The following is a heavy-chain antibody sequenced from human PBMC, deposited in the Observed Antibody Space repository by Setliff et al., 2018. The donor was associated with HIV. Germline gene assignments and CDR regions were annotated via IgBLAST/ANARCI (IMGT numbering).Heavy chain of an antibody. Sequence: SETLSLTCTVSGDSINSGDYYWTWIRHHPGKGLEWVGYIYYSGSTNYNPSLKSRVIISVDSSKNQFFLKLTSVTAADTAMYYCARVSQDLLGAFDIWGQGTMVTVSS. V-gene: IGHV4-31*03. D-gene: IGHD7-27*01. J-gene: IGHJ3*02. CDR1: GDSINSGDYY. CDR2: IYYSGST. CDR3: ARVSQDLLGAFDI.